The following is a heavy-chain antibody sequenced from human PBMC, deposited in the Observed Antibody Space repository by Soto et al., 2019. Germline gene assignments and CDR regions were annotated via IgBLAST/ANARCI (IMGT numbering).Heavy chain of an antibody. V-gene: IGHV4-4*02. Sequence: QVQLQESGPGLMKPSGTLSLTCAVSGGSISTNWWSWVRQPPGKGLEWIGEIYHSGRTNYNPSLENRVTMSVDKSQNHYSLILNSGTAADTAVYYCARHIAVSGTRGFDFWGQGTLVTVSS. CDR1: GGSISTNW. CDR2: IYHSGRT. J-gene: IGHJ4*02. D-gene: IGHD6-19*01. CDR3: ARHIAVSGTRGFDF.